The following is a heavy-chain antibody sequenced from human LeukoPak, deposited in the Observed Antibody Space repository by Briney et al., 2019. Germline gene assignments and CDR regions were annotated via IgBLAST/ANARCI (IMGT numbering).Heavy chain of an antibody. CDR3: ARLRVAGKEVNLDY. J-gene: IGHJ4*02. V-gene: IGHV4-34*01. D-gene: IGHD6-19*01. CDR1: GGSFSGYY. CDR2: INHSGST. Sequence: KPSETLSLTCAVYGGSFSGYYWSWIRQPPGKGLEWIGEINHSGSTNYNSSLKSRVTISVDTSKNQFSLKLSSVTAADTAVYYCARLRVAGKEVNLDYWGQGTLVTVSS.